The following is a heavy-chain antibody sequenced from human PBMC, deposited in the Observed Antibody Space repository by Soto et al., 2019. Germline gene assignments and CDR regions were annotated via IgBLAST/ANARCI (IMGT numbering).Heavy chain of an antibody. CDR3: AREVQVHTPAFVY. V-gene: IGHV1-69*19. CDR2: ISPMFGAA. CDR1: GGTFNTYA. J-gene: IGHJ4*02. D-gene: IGHD3-10*01. Sequence: QVQLVQSGAEMKKPGSSVKVSCQSSGGTFNTYAMNWVRQAPGQGPEWMGDISPMFGAANYAAKFQGRGNITADEATGTSYMQLSSLTSEDTALCFCAREVQVHTPAFVYWGQGTLVTVSS.